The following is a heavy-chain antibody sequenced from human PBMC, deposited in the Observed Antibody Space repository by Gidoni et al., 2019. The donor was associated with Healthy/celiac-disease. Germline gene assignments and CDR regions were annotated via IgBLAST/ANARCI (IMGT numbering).Heavy chain of an antibody. V-gene: IGHV3-23*01. J-gene: IGHJ4*02. Sequence: EVQLLESGGGLVQPGGSLRLSCAASGFTFSSYAMSWVRQAPGKGLEWVSAISVSGGSTYYADSVKGRCTSSRDNSKNTLYLQMNSLRAEDTAVYYCAKCIAVAGFCRYFDYWGQGTLVTVSS. CDR1: GFTFSSYA. D-gene: IGHD6-19*01. CDR3: AKCIAVAGFCRYFDY. CDR2: ISVSGGST.